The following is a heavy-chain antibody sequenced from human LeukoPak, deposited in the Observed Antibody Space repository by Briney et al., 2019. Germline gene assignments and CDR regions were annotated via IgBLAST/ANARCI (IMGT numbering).Heavy chain of an antibody. Sequence: GGSRRLSCAASGFTFSSYGMHWVRQAPGKGLEWVAVIWYDGSNKYYADSVKGRCTISGDNSKNTLYLQMNSLRAEDTAVYYCARVGIAAAGDYWGQGTLVTVSS. CDR3: ARVGIAAAGDY. CDR1: GFTFSSYG. CDR2: IWYDGSNK. V-gene: IGHV3-33*01. D-gene: IGHD6-13*01. J-gene: IGHJ4*02.